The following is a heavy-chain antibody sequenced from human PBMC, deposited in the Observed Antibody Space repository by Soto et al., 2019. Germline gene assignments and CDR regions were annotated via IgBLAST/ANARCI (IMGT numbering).Heavy chain of an antibody. J-gene: IGHJ5*02. D-gene: IGHD3-22*01. CDR1: GYTFTGYY. CDR3: ARESYYDSSGNNWFDP. Sequence: QVQLVQSGAEVKKPGASVKVSCKASGYTFTGYYMHWVRQAPGQGLEWMGWINPNRGGTNYAQKFQGRVTMTRDTSISTAYMELSRLRSDDTAVYYCARESYYDSSGNNWFDPWGQGTLVTVSS. CDR2: INPNRGGT. V-gene: IGHV1-2*02.